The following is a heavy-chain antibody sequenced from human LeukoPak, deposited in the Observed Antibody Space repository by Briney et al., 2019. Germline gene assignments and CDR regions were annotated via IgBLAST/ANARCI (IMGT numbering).Heavy chain of an antibody. V-gene: IGHV4-4*07. D-gene: IGHD3-22*01. Sequence: SETLSLTCTVSGGSISSYYWSWIRQPAGKGLEWIGRIYTSGSTNYNPSLKSRVTMSVDTSKNQFSLKLSSVTAADTAVYYCVRTDYDNKWRVWWYFDLWGRGTLVTVSS. CDR1: GGSISSYY. CDR3: VRTDYDNKWRVWWYFDL. CDR2: IYTSGST. J-gene: IGHJ2*01.